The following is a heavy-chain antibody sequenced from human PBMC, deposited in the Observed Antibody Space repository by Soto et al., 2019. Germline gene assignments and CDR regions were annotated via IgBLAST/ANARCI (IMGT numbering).Heavy chain of an antibody. Sequence: QVQLQESGPGLVQPSQTLSLTCTVSGGSISSAGYYWSWIRQHPGKGLEWIGYIYSSGVTYYDPCPQSRVTMSVDMSKHQFHRRLRSVTAADTAGYYCATKPNGLYYFDYWGQGALVTVSS. V-gene: IGHV4-31*03. J-gene: IGHJ4*02. CDR2: IYSSGVT. D-gene: IGHD2-8*01. CDR1: GGSISSAGYY. CDR3: ATKPNGLYYFDY.